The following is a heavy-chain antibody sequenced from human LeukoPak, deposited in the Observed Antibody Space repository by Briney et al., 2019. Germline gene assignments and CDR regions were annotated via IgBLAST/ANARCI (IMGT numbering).Heavy chain of an antibody. J-gene: IGHJ4*02. V-gene: IGHV3-11*01. CDR1: GFTFSDYY. CDR2: ISSSGSTI. D-gene: IGHD6-13*01. CDR3: ARDLDIAAAVVDY. Sequence: GGSLRLSCAASGFTFSDYYMSWIRQAPGKGLEWVSYISSSGSTIYYADSVKGRFTISRDNAKNSLYLQMNSLRAKDTAVYYCARDLDIAAAVVDYWGQGTLVTVSS.